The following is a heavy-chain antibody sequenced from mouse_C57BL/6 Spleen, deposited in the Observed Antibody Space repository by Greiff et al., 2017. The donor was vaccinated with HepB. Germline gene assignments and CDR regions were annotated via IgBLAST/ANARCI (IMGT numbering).Heavy chain of an antibody. J-gene: IGHJ3*01. CDR3: AKGGDYDVWFAY. Sequence: VQLQQPGAELVKPGASVKVSCKASGYTFTSYWMHWVKQRPGQGLEWIGRIHPSDSDTNYNQKFKGKATLTVDKSSSTAYVQLSSLASEDSAVYCCAKGGDYDVWFAYWGEETLVTVSA. CDR1: GYTFTSYW. D-gene: IGHD2-4*01. CDR2: IHPSDSDT. V-gene: IGHV1-74*01.